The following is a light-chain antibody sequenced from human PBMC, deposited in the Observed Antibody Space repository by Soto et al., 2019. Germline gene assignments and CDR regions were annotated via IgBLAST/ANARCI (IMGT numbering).Light chain of an antibody. V-gene: IGLV1-40*01. CDR1: SSNIGAGYD. J-gene: IGLJ1*01. CDR2: GNS. CDR3: PSYDSSLSGRV. Sequence: QSVLTQPPSVSGAPGQRVTISCTGSSSNIGAGYDVHWYQQLPGTAPKLLIYGNSNRPSGVPDRFSGSKSGTSASLAITGLQSEDEPDYYCPSYDSSLSGRVFGTGTKVTLL.